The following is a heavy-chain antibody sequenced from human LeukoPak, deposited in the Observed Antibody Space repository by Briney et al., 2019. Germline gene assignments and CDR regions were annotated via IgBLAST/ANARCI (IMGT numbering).Heavy chain of an antibody. CDR1: GYTFTGYY. J-gene: IGHJ6*03. V-gene: IGHV1-2*02. CDR2: INPNSGGT. CDR3: ARAPFLVGATSGYYYMDV. D-gene: IGHD1-26*01. Sequence: GASVKVSCKSSGYTFTGYYMHWVRQAPGQGLERMGWINPNSGGTNYAQKFQGRVTMTRDTSISTAYMELSRLRSDDTAVYYCARAPFLVGATSGYYYMDVWGKGTTVTISS.